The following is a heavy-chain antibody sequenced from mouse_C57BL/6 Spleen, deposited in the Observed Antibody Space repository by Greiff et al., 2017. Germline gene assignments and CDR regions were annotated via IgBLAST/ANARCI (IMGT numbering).Heavy chain of an antibody. CDR1: GFTFSDYY. V-gene: IGHV5-16*01. D-gene: IGHD1-1*02. Sequence: EVKLVESEGGLVQPGSSMKLSCTASGFTFSDYYMAWVRQVPEKGLEWVANINYDGSSTYYLDSLKSRFIISRDNAKNILYLQMSSLKSEDTATYYCATLLSLDYWGQGTTLTVSS. J-gene: IGHJ2*01. CDR2: INYDGSST. CDR3: ATLLSLDY.